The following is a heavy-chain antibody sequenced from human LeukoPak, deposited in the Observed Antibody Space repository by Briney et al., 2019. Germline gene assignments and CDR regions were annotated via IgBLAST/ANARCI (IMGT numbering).Heavy chain of an antibody. CDR2: ISSSSSYI. CDR3: ARVKGSYSVDY. D-gene: IGHD3-10*01. CDR1: GFTFSTYS. J-gene: IGHJ4*02. Sequence: PGGSLRLSCAASGFTFSTYSMNWVRQAPGKGLEWASSISSSSSYIYYADSVKGRFTISRDNAKNSLYLQMNSLRAEDTAVYYCARVKGSYSVDYWGQGTLVTVSS. V-gene: IGHV3-21*01.